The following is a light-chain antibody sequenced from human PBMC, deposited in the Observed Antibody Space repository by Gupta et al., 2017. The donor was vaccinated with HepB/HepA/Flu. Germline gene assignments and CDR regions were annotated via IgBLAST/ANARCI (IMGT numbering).Light chain of an antibody. J-gene: IGKJ1*01. CDR1: QSISDW. CDR2: KAS. CDR3: QQYNTYST. V-gene: IGKV1-5*03. Sequence: DIQMTQSPSTLSAYVGDRVTITCRASQSISDWLAWYQQKPGKAPKLLIYKASSLESGVPSRFSGSGSGTEFILTISSLQPDDFATYYCQQYNTYSTFGQGTKVEVK.